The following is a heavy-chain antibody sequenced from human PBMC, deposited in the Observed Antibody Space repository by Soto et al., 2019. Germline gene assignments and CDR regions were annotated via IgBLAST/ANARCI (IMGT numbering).Heavy chain of an antibody. V-gene: IGHV3-23*01. CDR2: ISASGVSA. CDR1: GFRFSSYA. Sequence: HPGGSLRLSCAAPGFRFSSYAMSWVRQAPGQGPEWLSVISASGVSAYYADSVRGRFTISRDNSKNTLYLQMKSLGAEDTAVYYCASSSALWHGMDAWGQGTTVTVSS. J-gene: IGHJ6*02. CDR3: ASSSALWHGMDA. D-gene: IGHD6-6*01.